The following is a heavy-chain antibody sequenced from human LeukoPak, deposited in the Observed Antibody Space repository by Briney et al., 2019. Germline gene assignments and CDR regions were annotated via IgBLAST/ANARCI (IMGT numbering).Heavy chain of an antibody. CDR2: INHSGST. Sequence: SETLCLTCAVYGGSFRGYYWSWIRQPPGKGLEWIGEINHSGSTNYNPSLKSRVTISVDTSKNQFSLKLSSVTAADTAVYYCARVLRYFRRYYYYGMDVWGQGTTVTVSS. J-gene: IGHJ6*02. D-gene: IGHD3-9*01. CDR1: GGSFRGYY. CDR3: ARVLRYFRRYYYYGMDV. V-gene: IGHV4-34*01.